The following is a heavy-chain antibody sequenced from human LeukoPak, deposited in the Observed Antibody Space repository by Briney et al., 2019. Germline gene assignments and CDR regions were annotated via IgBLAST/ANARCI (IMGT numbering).Heavy chain of an antibody. CDR1: GFTFSSYS. J-gene: IGHJ6*03. V-gene: IGHV3-48*01. Sequence: GGSQRLSCAASGFTFSSYSMSWVRQAPGKGLEWVSYISSSSATIYYTDSVKGGFTISRDNAKNSLYLQMNSLRVDDMAVYYCARLSLDYDSSGYYRYYYYMDVWGKGTTVTVSS. CDR2: ISSSSATI. CDR3: ARLSLDYDSSGYYRYYYYMDV. D-gene: IGHD3-22*01.